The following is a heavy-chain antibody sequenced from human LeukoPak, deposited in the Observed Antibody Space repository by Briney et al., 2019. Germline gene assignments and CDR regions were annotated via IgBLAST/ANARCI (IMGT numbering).Heavy chain of an antibody. Sequence: PGGSLRLSCAASGFGFSNYWMSWVRQAPGKGLEWVANMNEDGSEKNYVDSVKGRFTISRDNAQDSLYLQMNRLRAENTAVYYCARNRGYSNFDYWGQGTLLTVSS. CDR3: ARNRGYSNFDY. CDR2: MNEDGSEK. V-gene: IGHV3-7*01. J-gene: IGHJ4*02. D-gene: IGHD5-12*01. CDR1: GFGFSNYW.